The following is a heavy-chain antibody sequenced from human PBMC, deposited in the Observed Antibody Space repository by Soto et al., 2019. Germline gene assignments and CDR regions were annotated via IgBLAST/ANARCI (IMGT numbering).Heavy chain of an antibody. V-gene: IGHV1-3*01. J-gene: IGHJ3*02. Sequence: ASVKVSCKASGYTFTSYAMHWVRQAPGQRLEWMGWINAGNGNTKYSQKFQDRVTMTTNTSTTTAYLELRSLRSDDTAGYYCARDREGAPDIWGQGTMVTVS. CDR3: ARDREGAPDI. CDR1: GYTFTSYA. CDR2: INAGNGNT.